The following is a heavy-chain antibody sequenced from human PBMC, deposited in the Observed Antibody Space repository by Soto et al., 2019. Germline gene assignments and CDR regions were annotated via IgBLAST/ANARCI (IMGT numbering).Heavy chain of an antibody. V-gene: IGHV4-59*01. J-gene: IGHJ6*02. CDR1: GGSISSYY. CDR2: IYYSGST. CDR3: ARVGGHYGMDV. Sequence: SETLSLTCTVSGGSISSYYWSWIRQPPGKGLEWIGYIYYSGSTNYNPSLKSRVTISVDTSKNQFSLKLSSVTAADTAVYYCARVGGHYGMDVWGQGTTVTVSS. D-gene: IGHD3-16*01.